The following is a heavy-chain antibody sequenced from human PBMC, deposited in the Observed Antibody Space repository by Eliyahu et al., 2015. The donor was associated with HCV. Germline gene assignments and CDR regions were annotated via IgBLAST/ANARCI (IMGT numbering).Heavy chain of an antibody. CDR3: ATMMIDYGEGNNWFDP. J-gene: IGHJ5*02. CDR2: FDPEDGET. Sequence: QVQLVQSGAEVKKPGASVKVSCKVSGYTLTELSMHWVRQAPGKGLEWMGGFDPEDGETIYAQKFQGRVTMTEDTSTDTAYMELSSLRSEDTAVYYCATMMIDYGEGNNWFDPWGQGTLVTVSS. D-gene: IGHD4-17*01. CDR1: GYTLTELS. V-gene: IGHV1-24*01.